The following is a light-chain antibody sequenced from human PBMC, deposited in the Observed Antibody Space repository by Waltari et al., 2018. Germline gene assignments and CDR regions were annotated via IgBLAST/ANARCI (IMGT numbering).Light chain of an antibody. J-gene: IGKJ1*01. Sequence: EVVLTQSPGTLSLSPGERATLSCRASQSVGKYLAWYQQKPGQAPRLLIHHASTRAPGIPDRFSGRVSGTDFSLTISRLEPEDFAVYYCQKYDSLPATFGQGTKVEIK. V-gene: IGKV3-20*01. CDR1: QSVGKY. CDR2: HAS. CDR3: QKYDSLPAT.